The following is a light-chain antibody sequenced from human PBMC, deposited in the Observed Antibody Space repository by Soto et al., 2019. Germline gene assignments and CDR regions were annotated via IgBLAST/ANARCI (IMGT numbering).Light chain of an antibody. CDR2: DAS. CDR1: QSVTSNL. Sequence: EIVLTQSPGTLSLSPGERATLSCRASQSVTSNLLAWYQQKPGQAPRLLIYDASSRATGIPDRFSGSGSGTDFTLTITTLGAEDVEVYYCQQYGSSPRTFGQGTKLEIK. CDR3: QQYGSSPRT. J-gene: IGKJ2*01. V-gene: IGKV3-20*01.